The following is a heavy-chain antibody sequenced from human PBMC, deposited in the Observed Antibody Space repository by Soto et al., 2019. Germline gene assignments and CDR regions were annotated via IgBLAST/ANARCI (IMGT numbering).Heavy chain of an antibody. CDR3: ARDVEGMDV. V-gene: IGHV1-3*01. CDR2: INAGNGNT. J-gene: IGHJ6*02. Sequence: ASVKVSCKASGYTFTSYALHWVRQAPGQRHEWMGWINAGNGNTKYSQKFQGRGTITRDTSASTAYMELSSLRSEDTAVYYCARDVEGMDVWGQRSTVTVSS. CDR1: GYTFTSYA.